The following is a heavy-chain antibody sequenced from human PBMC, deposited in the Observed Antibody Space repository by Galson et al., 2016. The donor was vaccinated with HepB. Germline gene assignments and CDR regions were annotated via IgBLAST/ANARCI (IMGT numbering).Heavy chain of an antibody. CDR3: AREFSHDNPAWGSYGMDV. V-gene: IGHV4-61*01. Sequence: SETLSLTCNVSGGSVSGPYYYWSWIRQPPGQGLEYIGHIFYNGRTTYNPSLKSRITISLDTSKNQFSLNLNSVTAADTALYNCAREFSHDNPAWGSYGMDVWGRGTTVTVSS. CDR1: GGSVSGPYYY. J-gene: IGHJ6*02. CDR2: IFYNGRT. D-gene: IGHD3-16*01.